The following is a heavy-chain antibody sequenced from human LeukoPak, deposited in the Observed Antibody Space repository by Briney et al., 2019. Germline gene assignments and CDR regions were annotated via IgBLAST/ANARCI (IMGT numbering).Heavy chain of an antibody. CDR3: ARSASSGYYYVGY. V-gene: IGHV1-2*02. Sequence: ASVKVSCKASGYTFTGYYMHWVRQAPGQGLEWMGWINPNSGGTNYAQKFQGRVTMTRDTSISTAYMELSRLRSDDTAVYYCARSASSGYYYVGYWGQGTLVTVSS. CDR1: GYTFTGYY. CDR2: INPNSGGT. D-gene: IGHD3-22*01. J-gene: IGHJ4*02.